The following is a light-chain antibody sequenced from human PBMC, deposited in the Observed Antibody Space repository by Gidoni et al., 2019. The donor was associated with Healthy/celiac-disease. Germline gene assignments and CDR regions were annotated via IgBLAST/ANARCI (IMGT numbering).Light chain of an antibody. CDR3: QQRSNLLT. Sequence: EIVLTQYPATLSLSPGARATISCRSSQSVSSYLAWYQQKPGQAPRLLIYDASNRATGIPARCSGSGSGTDFTLTISSLEPEDFAVYYCQQRSNLLTFGGGTKVEIK. J-gene: IGKJ4*01. CDR2: DAS. V-gene: IGKV3-11*01. CDR1: QSVSSY.